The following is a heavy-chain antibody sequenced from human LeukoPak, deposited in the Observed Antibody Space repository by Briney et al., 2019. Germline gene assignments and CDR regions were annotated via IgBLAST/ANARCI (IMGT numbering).Heavy chain of an antibody. CDR1: GGSISSSTYY. J-gene: IGHJ4*02. CDR2: IDSSGGT. V-gene: IGHV4-39*01. D-gene: IGHD1-14*01. Sequence: SETLSLTCTVSGGSISSSTYYWGWIRQSPGKGLEWIGSIDSSGGTYYKPSLKSRVTMSVDTSKNQFSLRLSSVTAADTALYYCARLRGPLLPDYWGQGTLVTVS. CDR3: ARLRGPLLPDY.